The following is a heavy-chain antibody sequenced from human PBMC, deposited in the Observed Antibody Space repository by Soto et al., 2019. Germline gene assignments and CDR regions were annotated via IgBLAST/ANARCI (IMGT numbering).Heavy chain of an antibody. V-gene: IGHV3-30*18. J-gene: IGHJ6*02. D-gene: IGHD6-19*01. CDR3: AKDYAGVAVSVALQYYPYAMDV. Sequence: GSLRLSCAASGFTFSSYGMHWVRQAPGKGLEWVAVISYDGSNKYYADSVKGRFTISRDNSKNTLYLQMNSLRAEDTAVYYCAKDYAGVAVSVALQYYPYAMDVSCQTTTVTVSS. CDR1: GFTFSSYG. CDR2: ISYDGSNK.